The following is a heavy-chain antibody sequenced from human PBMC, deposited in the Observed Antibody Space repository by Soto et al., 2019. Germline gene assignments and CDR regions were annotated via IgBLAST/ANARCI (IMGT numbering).Heavy chain of an antibody. CDR3: ARGSSSWHDAFDI. J-gene: IGHJ3*02. CDR1: GGSISSYY. D-gene: IGHD6-13*01. V-gene: IGHV4-59*01. CDR2: IYYSGST. Sequence: SETLSLTCTVSGGSISSYYRSWIRQPPGKGLECIGYIYYSGSTNYNPSLKSRVTISVDTSKNQFSLKLSSVTAADTAVYYCARGSSSWHDAFDIWGQGTMVTVSS.